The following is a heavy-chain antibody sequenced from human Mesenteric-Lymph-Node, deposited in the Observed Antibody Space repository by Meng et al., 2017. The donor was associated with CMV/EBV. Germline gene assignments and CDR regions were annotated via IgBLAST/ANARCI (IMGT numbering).Heavy chain of an antibody. CDR3: ARLNMARFDY. CDR2: IYHTGST. Sequence: LASPCNVSGRSMGVYYWSWTRHPPGKGLEWIGYIYHTGSTNTTPSLKSRVSFSVDTSKNQFSLKLGSVTAADPAVYYWARLNMARFDYWGQGPLVTVSS. D-gene: IGHD4/OR15-4a*01. J-gene: IGHJ4*02. CDR1: GRSMGVYY. V-gene: IGHV4-59*01.